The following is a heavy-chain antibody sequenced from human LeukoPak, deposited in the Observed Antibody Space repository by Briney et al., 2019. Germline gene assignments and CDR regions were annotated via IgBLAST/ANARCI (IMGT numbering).Heavy chain of an antibody. V-gene: IGHV4-59*01. CDR2: IYYSGST. CDR3: ARVFGDGYKSPFYYYYYGMDV. J-gene: IGHJ6*02. Sequence: SETLSLTCAVYGGSFSGYYWSWIRQPPGKGLEWIGYIYYSGSTNYNPSLKSRVTISVDTSKNQFSLKLSSVTAADTAVYYCARVFGDGYKSPFYYYYYGMDVWGQGTTVTVSS. CDR1: GGSFSGYY. D-gene: IGHD5-24*01.